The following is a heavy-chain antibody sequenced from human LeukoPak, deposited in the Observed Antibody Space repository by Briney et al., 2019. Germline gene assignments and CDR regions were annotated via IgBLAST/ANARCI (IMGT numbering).Heavy chain of an antibody. CDR3: ARDWSRYCSGGNCYLCDY. CDR1: GGTFSTDV. CDR2: ITPIFGAA. V-gene: IGHV1-69*13. J-gene: IGHJ4*02. D-gene: IGHD2-15*01. Sequence: SVKVSCKASGGTFSTDVISWVRQAPGQGLEWVGGITPIFGAANYAEKFQGRVTITADESTSTAYMELSSLRSDDTAVYYCARDWSRYCSGGNCYLCDYWGQGTLVTVSS.